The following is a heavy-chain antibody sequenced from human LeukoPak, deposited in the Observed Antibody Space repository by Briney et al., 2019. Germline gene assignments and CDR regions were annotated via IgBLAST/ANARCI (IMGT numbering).Heavy chain of an antibody. V-gene: IGHV4-30-4*01. CDR2: IYYSGST. Sequence: SETLPLTCTVSGGSISSGDYYWSWIRQPPGKGLEWIGYIYYSGSTYYNPSLKSRVTISVDTSKNQFSLKLSSVTAADTAVYYCARVRVGYYDSSGYFDYWGQGTLVTVSS. J-gene: IGHJ4*02. CDR3: ARVRVGYYDSSGYFDY. CDR1: GGSISSGDYY. D-gene: IGHD3-22*01.